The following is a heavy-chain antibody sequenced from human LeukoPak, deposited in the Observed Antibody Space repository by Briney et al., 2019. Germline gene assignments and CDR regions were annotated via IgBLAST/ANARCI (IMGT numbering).Heavy chain of an antibody. J-gene: IGHJ4*02. CDR2: ISDSGGRT. V-gene: IGHV3-23*01. D-gene: IGHD3-3*01. CDR3: AKVGRSGVVITELLSFDY. Sequence: PGGSLRLSCAASGFTFSSSAMSWVRQAPGKGLEWVSGISDSGGRTYYADSVKGRFTISRDNSKNTLYLQMNSLRAEDTALYYCAKVGRSGVVITELLSFDYWGQGTLVTVSS. CDR1: GFTFSSSA.